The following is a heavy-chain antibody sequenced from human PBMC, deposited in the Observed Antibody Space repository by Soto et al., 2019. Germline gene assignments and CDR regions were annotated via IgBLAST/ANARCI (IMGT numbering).Heavy chain of an antibody. CDR3: ASSKGTTYYYYYYMDV. J-gene: IGHJ6*03. CDR2: TYYRSKWFN. V-gene: IGHV6-1*01. D-gene: IGHD1-7*01. CDR1: GDSVSSNSIA. Sequence: SQTLSLTCVISGDSVSSNSIAWHWIRQSPSRGLEWLGRTYYRSKWFNDYALSVKSRITITPDTSKNQFSLQLNSVTPEDTAVYYCASSKGTTYYYYYYMDVWGTGTTVTVSS.